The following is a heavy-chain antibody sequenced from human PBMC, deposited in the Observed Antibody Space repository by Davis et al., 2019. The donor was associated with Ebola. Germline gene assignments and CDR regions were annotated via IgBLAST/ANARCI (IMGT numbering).Heavy chain of an antibody. CDR1: GDSVSSNSAA. J-gene: IGHJ2*01. CDR2: TYYRSKWYN. CDR3: ARAVGWANWYFDL. D-gene: IGHD1-26*01. Sequence: SETLSLTCAISGDSVSSNSAAWNWIRQSPSSGLEWLGRTYYRSKWYNDYAVSVKSRITINPDTSKNQFSLQLNSVTPEDTAVYYCARAVGWANWYFDLWGRGTLVTVSS. V-gene: IGHV6-1*01.